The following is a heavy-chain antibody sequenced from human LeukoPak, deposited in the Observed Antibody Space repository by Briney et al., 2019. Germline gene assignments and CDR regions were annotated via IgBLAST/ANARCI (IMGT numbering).Heavy chain of an antibody. CDR1: GFTFSSFS. J-gene: IGHJ6*02. Sequence: GGSLRLSCAASGFTFSSFSMIWVRQAPGKGLEWVSSTSSSSAYTFYAESGKGRFTISRDNAKNSLFLQMNSLRAEDTAVYYCARAWGLTGYYAGFYYYGMDVWGQGTTVTVSS. CDR3: ARAWGLTGYYAGFYYYGMDV. D-gene: IGHD3-9*01. V-gene: IGHV3-21*01. CDR2: TSSSSAYT.